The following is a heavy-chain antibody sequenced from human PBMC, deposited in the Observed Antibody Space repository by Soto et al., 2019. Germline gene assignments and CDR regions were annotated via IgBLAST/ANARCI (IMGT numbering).Heavy chain of an antibody. CDR1: GFTFSSYA. V-gene: IGHV3-30-3*01. CDR2: ISYDGSNK. D-gene: IGHD6-6*01. J-gene: IGHJ4*02. CDR3: ARAWAARAYFDY. Sequence: TGGSLRLSCAASGFTFSSYAMHWVRQAPGKGLEWVAVISYDGSNKYYADTVKGRFTISRDNSKNTLYLQMNSLRAEDTAVYYCARAWAARAYFDYWGQGTLVTVSS.